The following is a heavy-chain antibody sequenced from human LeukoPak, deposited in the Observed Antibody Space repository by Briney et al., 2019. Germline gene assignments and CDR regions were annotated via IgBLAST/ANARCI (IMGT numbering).Heavy chain of an antibody. J-gene: IGHJ4*02. D-gene: IGHD6-13*01. Sequence: ASVKVSCKASGYTFTSYAMHWVRQAPGQRLEWMGWINAGNGNTKYSQKFQGRVTITRDTSASTAYMELSSLRSEDTAVYYCARDMVQVSDSSSWHGGYWGQGTLVTVSS. CDR3: ARDMVQVSDSSSWHGGY. CDR2: INAGNGNT. V-gene: IGHV1-3*01. CDR1: GYTFTSYA.